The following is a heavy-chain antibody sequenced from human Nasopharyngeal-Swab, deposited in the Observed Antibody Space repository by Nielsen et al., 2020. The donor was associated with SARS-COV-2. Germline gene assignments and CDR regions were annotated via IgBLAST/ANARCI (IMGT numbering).Heavy chain of an antibody. D-gene: IGHD1-26*01. Sequence: VRQMPGKGLEWVANIKQDGSEKYYVDSVKGRFTISRDNAKNPLYLQMNSLRAEDTAVYYCARDADSGSYAPVGMDVWGQGTTVTVSS. CDR2: IKQDGSEK. CDR3: ARDADSGSYAPVGMDV. J-gene: IGHJ6*02. V-gene: IGHV3-7*01.